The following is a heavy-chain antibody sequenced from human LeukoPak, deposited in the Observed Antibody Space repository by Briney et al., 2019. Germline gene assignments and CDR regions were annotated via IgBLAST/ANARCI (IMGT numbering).Heavy chain of an antibody. CDR1: GISFNNYW. V-gene: IGHV3-74*01. D-gene: IGHD3-22*01. CDR3: ATGLGHYYDY. J-gene: IGHJ4*02. CDR2: VNSDGSST. Sequence: GGSLRLSCAASGISFNNYWMHWVRQAPGKGLVWVSRVNSDGSSTVYADSVKGRFTISRDNARTTVYLQMSSLRLDDTATYYCATGLGHYYDYWGQGSLATVSS.